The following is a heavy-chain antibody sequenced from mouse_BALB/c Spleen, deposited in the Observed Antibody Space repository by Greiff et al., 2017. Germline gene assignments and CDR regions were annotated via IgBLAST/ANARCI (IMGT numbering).Heavy chain of an antibody. V-gene: IGHV5-6-2*01. CDR3: ARHTEIYNDYQYYFDY. Sequence: EVKLVESGGGLVKPGGSLKLSCAASGFTFSSYYMSWVRQTPEKRLELVAAINSNGGSTYYPDTVKGLFTISRDNAKNTLYLQMSSLKSEDTALYYCARHTEIYNDYQYYFDYWGQGTTLTVSS. D-gene: IGHD2-4*01. CDR2: INSNGGST. J-gene: IGHJ2*01. CDR1: GFTFSSYY.